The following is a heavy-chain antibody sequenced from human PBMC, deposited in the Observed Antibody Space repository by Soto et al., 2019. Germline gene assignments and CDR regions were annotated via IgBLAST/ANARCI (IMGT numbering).Heavy chain of an antibody. CDR3: ARDPGCSGGSCSYFDY. D-gene: IGHD2-15*01. Sequence: SETLSLTCAVYGGSFSDYYWTWIRQPPGKGLEWIGEVNHSGSTNYNPSLKSRVTISVDTSKNQFSLKLSSVTAADTAVYYCARDPGCSGGSCSYFDYWGRGGLVTVSS. CDR2: VNHSGST. V-gene: IGHV4-34*01. J-gene: IGHJ4*02. CDR1: GGSFSDYY.